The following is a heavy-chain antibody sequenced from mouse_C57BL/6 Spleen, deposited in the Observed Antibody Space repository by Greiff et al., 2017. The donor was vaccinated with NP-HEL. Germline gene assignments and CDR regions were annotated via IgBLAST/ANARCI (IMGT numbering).Heavy chain of an antibody. J-gene: IGHJ3*01. CDR3: ARVGYDYDGAWFAY. D-gene: IGHD2-4*01. V-gene: IGHV2-9-1*01. Sequence: VMLVESGPGLVAPSQSLSITCTVSGFSLTSYAISWVRQPPGKGLEWLGVIWTGGGTNYNSALKSRLSISKDNSKSQVFLKMNSLQTDDTARYYCARVGYDYDGAWFAYWGQGTLVTVSA. CDR1: GFSLTSYA. CDR2: IWTGGGT.